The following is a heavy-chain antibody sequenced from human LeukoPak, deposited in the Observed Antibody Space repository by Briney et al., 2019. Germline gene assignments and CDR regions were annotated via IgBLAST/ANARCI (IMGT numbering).Heavy chain of an antibody. CDR1: GFTFSSYW. Sequence: GGSLRLSCAASGFTFSSYWMHWVRQAPGKGLVWVSRINSDGSSTSYADSVKGRFTISRDNAKNTLYLQMNSLRAEDTAVYYCARRNEGHCSGGSCYGWFDPWGQGTLVTVSS. CDR2: INSDGSST. D-gene: IGHD2-15*01. CDR3: ARRNEGHCSGGSCYGWFDP. J-gene: IGHJ5*02. V-gene: IGHV3-74*01.